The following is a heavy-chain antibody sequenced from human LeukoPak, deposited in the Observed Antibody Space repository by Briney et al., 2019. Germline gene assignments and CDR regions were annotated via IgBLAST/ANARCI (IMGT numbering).Heavy chain of an antibody. CDR1: GFTFSSYS. CDR2: ISSSSSYI. CDR3: ARDLTDDGLNGPH. J-gene: IGHJ4*02. V-gene: IGHV3-21*01. D-gene: IGHD3-16*01. Sequence: GGSLRLSCAASGFTFSSYSMNWVRQAPGKGLEWVSSISSSSSYIYYADSVKGRFTISRDNAKNSLYLQMNSLRAEDTAVYYCARDLTDDGLNGPHWGQGTLVTVSS.